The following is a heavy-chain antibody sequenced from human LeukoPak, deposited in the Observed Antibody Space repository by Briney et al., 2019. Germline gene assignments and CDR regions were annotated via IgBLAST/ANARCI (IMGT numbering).Heavy chain of an antibody. CDR2: IIPILGIA. D-gene: IGHD3-22*01. CDR3: ARGRGVHDSHTYDYFDY. CDR1: GGTFSSYA. V-gene: IGHV1-69*04. Sequence: SVKVSCKSSGGTFSSYAIIWVRQAPGQGLDWMGRIIPILGIANYAQKFQGRVTITADKSTSTAYMELSSLRSEDTAVYYCARGRGVHDSHTYDYFDYWGQGSLVTVSS. J-gene: IGHJ4*02.